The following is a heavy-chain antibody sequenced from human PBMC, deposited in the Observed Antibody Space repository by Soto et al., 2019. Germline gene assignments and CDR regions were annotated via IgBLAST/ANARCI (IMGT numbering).Heavy chain of an antibody. Sequence: QITWKESGPTLVRPAQTLTLTCDFSGFSLSTYHMGVAWIRQPPGKALEWLALIYWDDDKRYSPSLKDRLAISKDTPSNQVVLTITNIDPGDSATYFCAHAGDYDLLTFDHWGPGTLVTVSS. V-gene: IGHV2-5*02. D-gene: IGHD4-17*01. CDR2: IYWDDDK. J-gene: IGHJ4*02. CDR3: AHAGDYDLLTFDH. CDR1: GFSLSTYHMG.